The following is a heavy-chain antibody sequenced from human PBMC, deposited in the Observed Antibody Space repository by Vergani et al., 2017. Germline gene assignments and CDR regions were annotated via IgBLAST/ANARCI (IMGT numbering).Heavy chain of an antibody. Sequence: QVQLQESGPGLVKPSETLSLTCTVSRGSISSYYWSWIRQPPGKGLEWIGYIYYSGSTNYNPSLKSRVTISVDTSKNQFSLKLSSVTAADTAVYYCASTPGYSSSWYYFDYWGQGTLVTVSS. J-gene: IGHJ4*02. D-gene: IGHD6-13*01. CDR1: RGSISSYY. V-gene: IGHV4-59*01. CDR3: ASTPGYSSSWYYFDY. CDR2: IYYSGST.